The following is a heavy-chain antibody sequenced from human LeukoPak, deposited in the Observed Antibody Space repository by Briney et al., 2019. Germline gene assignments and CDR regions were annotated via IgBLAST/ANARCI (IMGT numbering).Heavy chain of an antibody. Sequence: GAPVKVSCKASGYAFNYYGINWVRQAPGQGLEWMGWISAYNGNTNYAQNLQGRVTMTTDTSTTTAYMELRSLRSDDTAVYYCARASGAAVADTLLYDWGQGTLVTVSS. V-gene: IGHV1-18*01. CDR3: ARASGAAVADTLLYD. J-gene: IGHJ4*02. CDR2: ISAYNGNT. D-gene: IGHD6-19*01. CDR1: GYAFNYYG.